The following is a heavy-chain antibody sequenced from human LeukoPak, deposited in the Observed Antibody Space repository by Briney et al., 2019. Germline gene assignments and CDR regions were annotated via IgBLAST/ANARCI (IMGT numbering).Heavy chain of an antibody. J-gene: IGHJ4*02. CDR3: ARQPWGDDSSGYLSFDY. Sequence: GESLKISCKGSGYSFTSYWLGWVRQMPGKGLEWMGIIYPGDSDTRYSPSFQGQVTISADKSISTAYLQWSSLKASDTAMYYCARQPWGDDSSGYLSFDYWGQGTLVTVSS. CDR2: IYPGDSDT. CDR1: GYSFTSYW. D-gene: IGHD3-22*01. V-gene: IGHV5-51*01.